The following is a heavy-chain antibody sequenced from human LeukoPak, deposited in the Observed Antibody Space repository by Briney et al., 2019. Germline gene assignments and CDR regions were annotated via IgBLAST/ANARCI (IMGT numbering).Heavy chain of an antibody. Sequence: ASVKVSCKASGYTFTSYYMHWVRQAPGQGLEWMGIINPSGGSTSYAQKFQGRVTMTRDTSTSTVYMELSSLRSEDTAVYYCASRAVAGWGTRDYYYMDVWGKGTTVTVSS. D-gene: IGHD6-19*01. V-gene: IGHV1-46*03. J-gene: IGHJ6*03. CDR1: GYTFTSYY. CDR2: INPSGGST. CDR3: ASRAVAGWGTRDYYYMDV.